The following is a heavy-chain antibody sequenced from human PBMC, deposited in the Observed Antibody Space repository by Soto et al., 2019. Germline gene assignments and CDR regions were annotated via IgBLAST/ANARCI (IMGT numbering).Heavy chain of an antibody. CDR1: GGSISSGGYS. Sequence: QLQLQESGSGLVKPSQTLSLTCAVSGGSISSGGYSWSWIRQPPGKGLEWIGYIYHSGSTYYNPSRKSRVNLSVDRAKNQFSLKLSSVPAADPAVYYCAAGGGLPRYYWGQGTLVTVSS. V-gene: IGHV4-30-2*01. J-gene: IGHJ4*02. CDR3: AAGGGLPRYY. D-gene: IGHD5-12*01. CDR2: IYHSGST.